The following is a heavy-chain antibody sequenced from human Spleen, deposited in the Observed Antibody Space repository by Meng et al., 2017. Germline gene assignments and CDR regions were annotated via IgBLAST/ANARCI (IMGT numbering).Heavy chain of an antibody. CDR3: AKGFDY. J-gene: IGHJ4*02. CDR1: GFTFSSYG. Sequence: QVHLVESGGGVVQPGRSLRLSCAASGFTFSSYGMHWVRQAPGKGLEWVAVISYDGSNKYYADSVKGRFTISRDNSKNTLYLQMNSLRAEDTAVYYCAKGFDYWGQGTLAPSPQ. V-gene: IGHV3-30*18. CDR2: ISYDGSNK.